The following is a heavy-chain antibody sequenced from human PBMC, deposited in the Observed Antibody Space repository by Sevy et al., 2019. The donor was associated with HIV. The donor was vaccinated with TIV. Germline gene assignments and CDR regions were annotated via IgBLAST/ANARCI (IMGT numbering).Heavy chain of an antibody. D-gene: IGHD6-19*01. CDR2: FTGSGTNT. CDR1: GFTFSSYA. CDR3: AKDSILVAGHFDY. J-gene: IGHJ4*02. V-gene: IGHV3-23*01. Sequence: GGSLRLSCAASGFTFSSYAMSCVRQAPGKGLEWVSSFTGSGTNTFYADSVKGRFTISRDNSKNTLYLQMNSLRAEDTALYYCAKDSILVAGHFDYWGQGTLVTVSS.